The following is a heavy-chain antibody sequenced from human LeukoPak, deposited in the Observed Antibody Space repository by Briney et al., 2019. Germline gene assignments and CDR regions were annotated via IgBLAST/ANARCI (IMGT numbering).Heavy chain of an antibody. D-gene: IGHD6-19*01. V-gene: IGHV3-23*01. CDR1: GFTFSSFD. CDR3: AQGGDSSGLTGAFEI. Sequence: GGSLRLSCAASGFTFSSFDMSWVRQAPGKGLEWVSAISGSGGSTYYADSVKGRFTISRDNSKNSLYLHMNSLRAEDTAVYYCAQGGDSSGLTGAFEISGQGTMVTVSS. CDR2: ISGSGGST. J-gene: IGHJ3*02.